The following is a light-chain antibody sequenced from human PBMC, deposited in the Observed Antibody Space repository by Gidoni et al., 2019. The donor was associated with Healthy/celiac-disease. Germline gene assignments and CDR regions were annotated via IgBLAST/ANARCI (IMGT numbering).Light chain of an antibody. CDR1: QGVSYY. CDR2: DAS. CDR3: QRRSNWLT. J-gene: IGKJ4*01. V-gene: IGKV3-11*01. Sequence: PTPLLLSEEKGTTLCSRARQGVSYYVAWYQQKPGQPRRLLIYDASNRATSTPARFSGSGSGTDFTLTISSLEPEDFAVYCWQRRSNWLTFGGGTKVEIK.